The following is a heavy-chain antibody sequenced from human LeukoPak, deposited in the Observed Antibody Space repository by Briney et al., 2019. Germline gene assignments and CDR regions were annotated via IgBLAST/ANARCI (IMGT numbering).Heavy chain of an antibody. Sequence: GGSLRLSCAASGFTFSSYWMHWVRHAPGKGPVWVSRVDVHGQGTAYADSVKGRFTTSRDNAKNTLSLQMNSLSAEDTAVYYCARSNYDSTTFYYHLDLWGQGTLVTVSS. V-gene: IGHV3-74*01. J-gene: IGHJ5*02. CDR1: GFTFSSYW. D-gene: IGHD2/OR15-2a*01. CDR3: ARSNYDSTTFYYHLDL. CDR2: VDVHGQGT.